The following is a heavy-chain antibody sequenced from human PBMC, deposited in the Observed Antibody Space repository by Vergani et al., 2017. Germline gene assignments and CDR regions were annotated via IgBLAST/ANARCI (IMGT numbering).Heavy chain of an antibody. Sequence: VKLQESGPGLLKPSQTLSLTCTVSGESTRSGSHYWSWVRQAPGKGLEWIGRIRSKNDGGTADYAAPLKGRFTISRDDSKDSAFLLVNNLKTEETAVYFCYTDYHDYWGQGTLVTVSS. CDR3: YTDYHDY. J-gene: IGHJ4*02. D-gene: IGHD2-2*02. V-gene: IGHV3-15*01. CDR2: IRSKNDGGTA. CDR1: GESTRSGSHY.